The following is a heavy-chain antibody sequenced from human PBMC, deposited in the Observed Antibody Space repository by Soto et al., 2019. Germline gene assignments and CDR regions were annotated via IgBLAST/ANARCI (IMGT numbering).Heavy chain of an antibody. D-gene: IGHD3-16*01. V-gene: IGHV3-53*01. Sequence: EVQLVESGGGLIQPGGSLRLSCAVSGFTVSNNYMSWVRQAPGKGLEGVSVIYSGGYTAYGDSVKGRFTISRDNSKNTQYLKMNGRGADDRAVYSLATQGGGGGYWGQGTLVTVSS. CDR1: GFTVSNNY. J-gene: IGHJ4*02. CDR2: IYSGGYT. CDR3: ATQGGGGGY.